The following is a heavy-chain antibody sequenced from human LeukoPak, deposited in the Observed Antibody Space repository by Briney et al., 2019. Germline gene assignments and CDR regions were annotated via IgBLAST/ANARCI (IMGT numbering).Heavy chain of an antibody. V-gene: IGHV1-3*01. CDR3: ARAYCGGDCYSGFDY. CDR2: INAGNGNT. J-gene: IGHJ4*02. D-gene: IGHD2-21*02. CDR1: GYTFISYA. Sequence: ASVKVSCKASGYTFISYAMHWVRQAPGQRLEWMGWINAGNGNTKYSQKFQGRVTITRDTSASTAYMELSSLRSEDTAVYYCARAYCGGDCYSGFDYWGQGTLVTVPS.